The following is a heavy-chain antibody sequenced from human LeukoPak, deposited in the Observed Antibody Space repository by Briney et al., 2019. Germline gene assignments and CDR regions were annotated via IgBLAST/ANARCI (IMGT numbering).Heavy chain of an antibody. V-gene: IGHV3-7*01. CDR1: GFTFSTYW. CDR2: IKQDGSEK. Sequence: GGSLRLSCAASGFTFSTYWMSWVRQAPGKGLEWVANIKQDGSEKYCVDSVKDRFTISRDNAKNSLYLQMNSLRVEDTAVYYCARNVYRTFDSWDQGTLVTVSS. J-gene: IGHJ4*02. D-gene: IGHD1-14*01. CDR3: ARNVYRTFDS.